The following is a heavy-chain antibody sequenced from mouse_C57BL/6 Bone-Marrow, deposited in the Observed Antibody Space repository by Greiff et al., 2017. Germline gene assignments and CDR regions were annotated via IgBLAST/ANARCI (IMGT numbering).Heavy chain of an antibody. J-gene: IGHJ2*01. V-gene: IGHV1-22*01. D-gene: IGHD1-1*01. CDR1: GYTFTDYN. Sequence: EVKLVESGPELVKPGASVKMSCKASGYTFTDYNMHWVKQSHGKSLEWIGYINPNNGGTSYNQKFKGKATLTVNKSSSTAYMELRSLTSEDSAVYYCARGGFITFYYWGQGTTLTVSS. CDR2: INPNNGGT. CDR3: ARGGFITFYY.